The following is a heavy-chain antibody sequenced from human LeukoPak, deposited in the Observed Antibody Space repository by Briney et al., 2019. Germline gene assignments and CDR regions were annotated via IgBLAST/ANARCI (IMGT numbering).Heavy chain of an antibody. J-gene: IGHJ4*02. CDR2: IIPIFGTA. Sequence: SVKVSCTASGGTFSSYAISWVRQAPGQGLGWMGGIIPIFGTANYAQKFQGRVTITADESTSTAYMELRSLRSDDTAVYYCARLMVRGVIALADYWGQGTLVTVSS. D-gene: IGHD3-10*01. V-gene: IGHV1-69*13. CDR3: ARLMVRGVIALADY. CDR1: GGTFSSYA.